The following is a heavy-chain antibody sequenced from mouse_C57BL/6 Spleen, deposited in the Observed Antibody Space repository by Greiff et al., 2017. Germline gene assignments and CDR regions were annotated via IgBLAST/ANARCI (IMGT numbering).Heavy chain of an antibody. D-gene: IGHD2-5*01. J-gene: IGHJ4*01. Sequence: QVQLQQPGAELVMPGASVKLSCKASGYTFTSYWMHWVKQRPGQGLEWIGEIDPSDSYTNYNHKFKGKSTLTVDKSSSTAYMQLSSLTSEDAAVYYGARSAYYSNYGAMDDWGQGTSVTVSS. CDR2: IDPSDSYT. V-gene: IGHV1-69*01. CDR3: ARSAYYSNYGAMDD. CDR1: GYTFTSYW.